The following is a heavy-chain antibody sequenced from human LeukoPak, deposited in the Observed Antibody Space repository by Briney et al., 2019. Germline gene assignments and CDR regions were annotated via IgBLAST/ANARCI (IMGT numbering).Heavy chain of an antibody. D-gene: IGHD3-3*01. CDR1: GGSFSGYY. CDR3: AREGWTIFGVVRTYFFDY. J-gene: IGHJ4*02. Sequence: PSETLSLTCAVYGGSFSGYYWSWIRQPPGKGLEWIGEINHSGSTNYNPSLKSRVTISVDTSKNQFSLKLSSVTAADTAVYYCAREGWTIFGVVRTYFFDYWGQGTLVTVSS. CDR2: INHSGST. V-gene: IGHV4-34*01.